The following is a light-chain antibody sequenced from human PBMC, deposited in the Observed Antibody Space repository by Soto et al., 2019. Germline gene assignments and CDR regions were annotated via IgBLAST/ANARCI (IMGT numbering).Light chain of an antibody. CDR2: DVN. CDR3: TSNTTTSTVI. V-gene: IGLV2-14*03. J-gene: IGLJ2*01. Sequence: QSALTQPASVSGSPGQSITISCTGTSSDVGGYNYVSWYQQHPGKAPKLLIYDVNNRPSGVSNRFSGSKSGNTASLTISGLQAEDEADYYCTSNTTTSTVIFGGGTKLTLL. CDR1: SSDVGGYNY.